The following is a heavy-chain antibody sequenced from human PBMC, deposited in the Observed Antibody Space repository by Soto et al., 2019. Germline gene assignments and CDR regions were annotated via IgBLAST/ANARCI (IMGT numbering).Heavy chain of an antibody. CDR1: GDSITTSGYY. CDR3: ARGRVWNYFSNWFDP. V-gene: IGHV4-39*07. D-gene: IGHD1-7*01. J-gene: IGHJ5*02. CDR2: INHSGST. Sequence: SETLSLTCNVSGDSITTSGYYWDWIRQPPGKGLEWIGEINHSGSTNYNPSLKSRVTISVDTSKNQFSLKLSSVTAADTAVYYCARGRVWNYFSNWFDPWGQGTLVTVSS.